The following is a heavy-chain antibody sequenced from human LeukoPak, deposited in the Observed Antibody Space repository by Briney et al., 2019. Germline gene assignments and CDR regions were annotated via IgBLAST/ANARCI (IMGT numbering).Heavy chain of an antibody. CDR1: GLSFSTFG. CDR3: AKSYQLHIRWGVSNYFDY. CDR2: ISGSAVIT. J-gene: IGHJ4*02. V-gene: IGHV3-23*01. Sequence: GGSLRLSCAASGLSFSTFGMTWVRQAPGKGLEWVSAISGSAVITFYADSVKGRFIISRDNSKNTLYLQMNSLRAEDTAVYYCAKSYQLHIRWGVSNYFDYWGQGTLVTVSS. D-gene: IGHD2-2*01.